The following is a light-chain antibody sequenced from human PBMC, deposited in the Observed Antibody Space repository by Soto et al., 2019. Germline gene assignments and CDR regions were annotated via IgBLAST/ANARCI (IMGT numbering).Light chain of an antibody. CDR2: GSS. V-gene: IGKV3D-15*01. Sequence: IVMTQSPATLSVSPGEGVTLSCRASENVGTNLAWYQQKPGQAPRLLIYGSSTRATGIPATFSGSGSGTEFTLTISRLEAGEIAIYYCQQYNNWGLSFGGGTKVEIK. J-gene: IGKJ4*01. CDR1: ENVGTN. CDR3: QQYNNWGLS.